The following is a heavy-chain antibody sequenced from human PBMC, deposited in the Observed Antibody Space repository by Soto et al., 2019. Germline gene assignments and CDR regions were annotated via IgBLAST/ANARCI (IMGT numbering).Heavy chain of an antibody. CDR3: ARGGYGGNAEDYYYGMDV. Sequence: QVQLVQSGAEVKKPGSSVKVSCKASGGTFSSYAISWVRQAPGQGLEWMGGIIPIFGTANYAQKFQGRVTITADESTSTAYMELSSLRSEDTAVYYCARGGYGGNAEDYYYGMDVWGQGTTVTVSS. CDR2: IIPIFGTA. V-gene: IGHV1-69*01. CDR1: GGTFSSYA. J-gene: IGHJ6*02. D-gene: IGHD4-17*01.